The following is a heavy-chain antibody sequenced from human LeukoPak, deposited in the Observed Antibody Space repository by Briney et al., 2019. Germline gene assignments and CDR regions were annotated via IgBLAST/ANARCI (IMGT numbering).Heavy chain of an antibody. V-gene: IGHV3-30*02. CDR2: IRYDGSNK. J-gene: IGHJ6*03. Sequence: GGSLRLSCAASGFTFSSYGMHWVRQAPGKGLEWVAFIRYDGSNKYYADSVKGRFTISRDNSKNTLYLQMNSLRGEDTAVYYCARQGYSSGDMDVWGKGTTVTVSS. CDR1: GFTFSSYG. D-gene: IGHD6-19*01. CDR3: ARQGYSSGDMDV.